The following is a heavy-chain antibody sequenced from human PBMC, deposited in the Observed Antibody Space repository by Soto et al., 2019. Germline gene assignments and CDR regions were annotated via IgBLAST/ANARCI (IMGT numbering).Heavy chain of an antibody. V-gene: IGHV1-18*01. CDR2: ISADNGNT. CDR3: ARDPPPPDY. CDR1: GYTFASYA. J-gene: IGHJ4*02. Sequence: QVQLVQSGAEVKKPGASVKVSCKASGYTFASYAISWMRQAPGQGLEWMGWISADNGNTNYAQKLQGRVTMTTDTSTSTAYIELRSLSSDATAVYSCARDPPPPDYWGQGTLVTVSS.